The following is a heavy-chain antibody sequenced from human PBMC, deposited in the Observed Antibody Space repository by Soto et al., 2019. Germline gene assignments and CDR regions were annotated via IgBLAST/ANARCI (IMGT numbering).Heavy chain of an antibody. CDR3: ARDPPATRHGMEV. Sequence: EVQLVETGGGLIQPGGSLRLSCAASGFTVSSNYMSWVRQAPGKGLEWVSVIYSGGSTYYADSVRGRFTISRDNSKNTLYLQMKSLRDEDTAVYYCARDPPATRHGMEVWGQGTTVTVSS. V-gene: IGHV3-53*02. J-gene: IGHJ6*02. CDR1: GFTVSSNY. CDR2: IYSGGST.